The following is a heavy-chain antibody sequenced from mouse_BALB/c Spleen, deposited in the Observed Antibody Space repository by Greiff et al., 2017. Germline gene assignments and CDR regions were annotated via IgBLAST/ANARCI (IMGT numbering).Heavy chain of an antibody. CDR1: GFTFSSYT. V-gene: IGHV5-12-2*01. D-gene: IGHD2-12*01. Sequence: EVKLMESGGGLVQPGGSLKLSCAASGFTFSSYTMSWVRQTPEKRLEWVAYISNGGGSTYYPDTVKGRFTISRDNAKNTLYLQMSSLKSEDTAMYYCARHLYYSIDYWGQGTTLTVSS. CDR3: ARHLYYSIDY. J-gene: IGHJ2*01. CDR2: ISNGGGST.